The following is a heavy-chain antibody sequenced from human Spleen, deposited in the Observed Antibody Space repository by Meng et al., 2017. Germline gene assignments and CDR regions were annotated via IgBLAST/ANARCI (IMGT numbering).Heavy chain of an antibody. Sequence: QVQLQESGPGLVKPSETLSLTCTVSGGSISSSGYFWGWSRQPPGKGLEWIGSIYYSGNTYYNPSLRSRVTISVDTSKNQFSLKLSSVTAADTAVYYCARHGNIVVVPAARGFDPWGQGTLVTVSS. D-gene: IGHD2-2*01. J-gene: IGHJ5*02. CDR1: GGSISSSGYF. CDR2: IYYSGNT. CDR3: ARHGNIVVVPAARGFDP. V-gene: IGHV4-39*01.